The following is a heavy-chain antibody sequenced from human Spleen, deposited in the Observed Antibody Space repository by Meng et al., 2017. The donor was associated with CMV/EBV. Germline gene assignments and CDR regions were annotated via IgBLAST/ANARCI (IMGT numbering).Heavy chain of an antibody. CDR2: IRSKANNYAT. CDR3: TAYTYYYDSSSSYNWFDP. D-gene: IGHD3-22*01. Sequence: LSLTCAASGFTFSGSVVHWVRQASGKGLEWVGRIRSKANNYATAYAESVKGRFTISRDDSKNTAYLEMISLKTEDTAVYYCTAYTYYYDSSSSYNWFDPWGQGTLVTVSS. J-gene: IGHJ5*02. CDR1: GFTFSGSV. V-gene: IGHV3-73*01.